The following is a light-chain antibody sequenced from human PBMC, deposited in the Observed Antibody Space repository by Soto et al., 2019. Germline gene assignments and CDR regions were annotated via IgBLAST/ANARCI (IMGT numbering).Light chain of an antibody. CDR3: QQYGRSPT. J-gene: IGKJ1*01. V-gene: IGKV3-20*01. CDR1: QSVSSRF. CDR2: LAS. Sequence: EIVLTQSPGTLSLSPGERATLSCRASQSVSSRFLAWYQQKPGQAPRLLIYLASNTATGIPDRFSGSGSGTDFTLTISRLEPEDFVVYYCQQYGRSPTFGQGTKVDIK.